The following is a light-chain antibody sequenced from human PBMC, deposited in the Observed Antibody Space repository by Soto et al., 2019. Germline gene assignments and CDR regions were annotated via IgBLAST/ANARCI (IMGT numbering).Light chain of an antibody. Sequence: DIQMTQSLSPLSASVGDRVTITCRASQSISNYLNWYQQKPGKAPNLLIYDASSLLSGVPSRFSGSGSGTDFTLTISSLQPEDFSIYYCQQSDSTPYTFGQGTKLEIK. J-gene: IGKJ2*01. CDR1: QSISNY. CDR2: DAS. V-gene: IGKV1-39*01. CDR3: QQSDSTPYT.